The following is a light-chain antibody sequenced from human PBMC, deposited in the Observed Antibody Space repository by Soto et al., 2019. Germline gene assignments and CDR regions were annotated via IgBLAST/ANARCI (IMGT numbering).Light chain of an antibody. Sequence: DIQMTQSPATLSASLGDRVAITCRASQRISSCLAWYQQKTGKAPKLRIYKASSLESGVPSRFSGRGYGTEFTLTISSLQTDDFATYSCQQYNSYLITFGQGTRLEIK. V-gene: IGKV1-5*03. CDR2: KAS. CDR3: QQYNSYLIT. CDR1: QRISSC. J-gene: IGKJ5*01.